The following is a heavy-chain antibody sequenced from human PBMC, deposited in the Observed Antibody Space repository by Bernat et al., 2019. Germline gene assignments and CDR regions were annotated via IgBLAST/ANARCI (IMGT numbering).Heavy chain of an antibody. CDR3: TRDLDIVRVFVGYDAFDI. CDR1: GFTFSNYW. Sequence: EVQLVESGGGLVQPGGFLRLSCAASGFTFSNYWMSWVRQAPGKGLEWGANIKKDGSEKYYVDAVMGRFTISRDNAKNSLYLQMNSLRAEDTAVYYCTRDLDIVRVFVGYDAFDIWGQGTMVSVS. V-gene: IGHV3-7*01. J-gene: IGHJ3*02. CDR2: IKKDGSEK. D-gene: IGHD2/OR15-2a*01.